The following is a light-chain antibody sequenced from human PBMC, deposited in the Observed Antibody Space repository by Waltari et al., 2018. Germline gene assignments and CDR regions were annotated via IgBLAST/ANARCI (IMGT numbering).Light chain of an antibody. CDR3: QQRSNWPPLT. Sequence: EIVLTQSPVTLSLSPGERATLSCRASQRISTYLAWYQHKPGQAPRLLIYEASNRATGIPARFSGSGSGTDFTLTITSLEPEDFAFYYCQQRSNWPPLTFGGGTKVEIK. J-gene: IGKJ4*01. CDR1: QRISTY. CDR2: EAS. V-gene: IGKV3-11*01.